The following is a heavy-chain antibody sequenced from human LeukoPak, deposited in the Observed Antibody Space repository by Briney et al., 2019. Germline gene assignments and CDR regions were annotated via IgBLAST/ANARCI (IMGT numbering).Heavy chain of an antibody. Sequence: GESLKISCKGPGYSFTSYWIGWVRQTPGKGLEWRGIIYPGDSDTRYSPSFQGQVTISADKSISTAYLQWSSLKASDTGMCYCASVGRYCSGGSCYSGWGRGAHATV. J-gene: IGHJ4*02. V-gene: IGHV5-51*01. D-gene: IGHD2-15*01. CDR2: IYPGDSDT. CDR3: ASVGRYCSGGSCYSG. CDR1: GYSFTSYW.